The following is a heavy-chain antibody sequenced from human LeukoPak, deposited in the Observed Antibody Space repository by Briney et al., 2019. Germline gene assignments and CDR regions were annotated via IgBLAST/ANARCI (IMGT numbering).Heavy chain of an antibody. CDR3: AREVPGGDIVVVPAALDY. CDR1: GFTFSSYW. Sequence: GGSLRLSCAASGFTFSSYWMHWVRQAPGKGLVWVSRINSDGSSTSYADSVKGRFTISRDNAKNTLYLQMNSLRAEDTAVYYCAREVPGGDIVVVPAALDYWGQGTLVTVSS. CDR2: INSDGSST. D-gene: IGHD2-2*01. J-gene: IGHJ4*02. V-gene: IGHV3-74*01.